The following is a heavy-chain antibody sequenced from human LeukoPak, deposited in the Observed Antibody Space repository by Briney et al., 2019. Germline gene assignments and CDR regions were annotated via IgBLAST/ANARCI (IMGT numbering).Heavy chain of an antibody. CDR1: GGSISSSSYY. V-gene: IGHV4-39*01. Sequence: PSETLSLTCTVSGGSISSSSYYWGWIRQPPGTGLEWIGSIYYSGSTYYNPSLKSRVTISVDTSKNQFSLKLSSVTAADTAVYYCWGYYYDSSGYNDDYWGQGTLVTVSS. CDR3: WGYYYDSSGYNDDY. J-gene: IGHJ4*02. D-gene: IGHD3-22*01. CDR2: IYYSGST.